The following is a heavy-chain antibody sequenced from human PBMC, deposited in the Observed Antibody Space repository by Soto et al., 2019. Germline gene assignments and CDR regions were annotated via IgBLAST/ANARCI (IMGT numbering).Heavy chain of an antibody. CDR1: GFTFGDYA. V-gene: IGHV3-49*03. J-gene: IGHJ4*02. CDR3: TKVRADYCDSSGHNY. CDR2: IRSKAYGGTT. D-gene: IGHD3-22*01. Sequence: GGSPRLSCTAPGFTFGDYAMSWFRQAPGKGLEWVGFIRSKAYGGTTEYAASVKGRFTISRDDSKSIAYLQMNSLKTEDRAVYYCTKVRADYCDSSGHNYWGEGTLVTVS.